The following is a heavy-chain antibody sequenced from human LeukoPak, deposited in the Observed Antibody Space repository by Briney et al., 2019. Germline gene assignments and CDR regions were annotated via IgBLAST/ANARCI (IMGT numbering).Heavy chain of an antibody. CDR3: AKERLGATTPNPDY. V-gene: IGHV3-30*18. D-gene: IGHD1-26*01. CDR2: ISSDGSDK. J-gene: IGHJ4*02. CDR1: GFTFSSYG. Sequence: GGSLRLSCAASGFTFSSYGMHWVRQAPGKGLEWVAVISSDGSDKYYTDSVKGRFTISRDNSKNTLYLQMSSLRADDTALYYCAKERLGATTPNPDYWGQGTLVTVSS.